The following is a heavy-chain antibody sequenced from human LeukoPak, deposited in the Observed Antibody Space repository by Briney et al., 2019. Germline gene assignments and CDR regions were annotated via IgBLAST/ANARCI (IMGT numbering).Heavy chain of an antibody. CDR3: ARSSDIVVVPAAIARFWFDP. D-gene: IGHD2-2*02. J-gene: IGHJ5*02. V-gene: IGHV1-69*13. Sequence: SVKVSCKASGYTFSSYAISWVRQAPGQGLEWMGGIIPIFGTANYAQKFQGRVTITADESTSTAYMELSSLRSEDTAVYYCARSSDIVVVPAAIARFWFDPWGQGTLVTVSS. CDR2: IIPIFGTA. CDR1: GYTFSSYA.